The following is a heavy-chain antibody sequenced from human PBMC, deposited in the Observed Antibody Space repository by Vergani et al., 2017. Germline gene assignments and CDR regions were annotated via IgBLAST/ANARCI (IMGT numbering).Heavy chain of an antibody. CDR3: ARYRGCYGSGRPHYYYYMDV. J-gene: IGHJ6*03. D-gene: IGHD3-10*01. V-gene: IGHV1-69*02. CDR2: IIPILGIA. Sequence: QVQLVQSGAEVKKPGSSVKVSCKASGGTFSSYTISWVRQAPGQGLEWMGRIIPILGIANYAQKFQGRVTITADKSTSTAYMELRGLRSEDTAVYYCARYRGCYGSGRPHYYYYMDVWSKGTTVTVSS. CDR1: GGTFSSYT.